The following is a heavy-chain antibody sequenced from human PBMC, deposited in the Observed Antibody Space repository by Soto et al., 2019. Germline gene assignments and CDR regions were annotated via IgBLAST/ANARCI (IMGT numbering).Heavy chain of an antibody. J-gene: IGHJ5*02. Sequence: QVQLQESGPGLVKPSQTLSLTCTVSGGSISSGDYYWSWIRQPPGKGLEWIGYIYYSGSTYYNPSLKSRVTISVDTSKNHFSLKLSSVTAADTAVYYCARSSLGYCSGGSCLGNWFDPWGQGTLVTVSS. CDR1: GGSISSGDYY. CDR2: IYYSGST. D-gene: IGHD2-15*01. V-gene: IGHV4-30-4*01. CDR3: ARSSLGYCSGGSCLGNWFDP.